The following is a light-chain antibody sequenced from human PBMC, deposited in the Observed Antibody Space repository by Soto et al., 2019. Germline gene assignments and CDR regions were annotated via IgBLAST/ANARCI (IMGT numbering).Light chain of an antibody. J-gene: IGKJ1*01. CDR3: QQSYSTTWT. V-gene: IGKV1-39*01. Sequence: EIHLAQSLSSLSAYEGHRVTXXCRASQSISSYLNWYQQKPGKAPKLLIYAASSLQSGVPSRFSGSGSGTDFTLTISSLQPEDFATYYCQQSYSTTWTVAQGSKVDIK. CDR2: AAS. CDR1: QSISSY.